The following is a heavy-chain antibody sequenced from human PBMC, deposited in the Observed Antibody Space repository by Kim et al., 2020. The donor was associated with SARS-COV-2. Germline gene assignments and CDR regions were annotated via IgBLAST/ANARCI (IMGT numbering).Heavy chain of an antibody. CDR3: AKRLDY. J-gene: IGHJ4*02. Sequence: GSGGSTYSADSVKGRFTISGDNSKNTLYLQMNSLRAEDTAVYYGAKRLDYWGQGTLVTVSS. V-gene: IGHV3-23*01. CDR2: GSGGST.